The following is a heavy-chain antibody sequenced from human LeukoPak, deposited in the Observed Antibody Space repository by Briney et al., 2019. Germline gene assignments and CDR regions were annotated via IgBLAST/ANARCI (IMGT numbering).Heavy chain of an antibody. Sequence: PSETLSLTCTVFGYSISSGYYWGWIRQPPGKGLEWIGSIYHSGSTYYNPSLKSRVTISVDTSKNQFSLKLSSVTAADTAVYYCARSSGDYYDSSGYYSTAWFDPWGQGTLATVSS. CDR3: ARSSGDYYDSSGYYSTAWFDP. J-gene: IGHJ5*02. CDR1: GYSISSGYY. D-gene: IGHD3-22*01. V-gene: IGHV4-38-2*02. CDR2: IYHSGST.